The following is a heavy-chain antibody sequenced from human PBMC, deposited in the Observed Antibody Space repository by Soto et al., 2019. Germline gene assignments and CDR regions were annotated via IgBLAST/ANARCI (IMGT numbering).Heavy chain of an antibody. CDR3: AKGKSGMDV. Sequence: GGALRLSWAASGFTFSSYALSRVRHAPGKGLEWVSAISGSGGSTYYADSVKGRFTISRDNSKNTLYLQMNSLRAEDTAVYYCAKGKSGMDVWCQGTTVTVSS. CDR1: GFTFSSYA. J-gene: IGHJ6*02. CDR2: ISGSGGST. V-gene: IGHV3-23*01.